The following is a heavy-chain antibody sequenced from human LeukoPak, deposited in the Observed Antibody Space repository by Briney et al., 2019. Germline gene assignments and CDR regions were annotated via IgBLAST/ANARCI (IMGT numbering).Heavy chain of an antibody. V-gene: IGHV1-18*01. D-gene: IGHD2-2*01. CDR2: ISVHNGNT. CDR3: ARASRFCSGSTCHDY. Sequence: ASVKVSCKASGYTFSNYGIAWVRQAPGQGLEWMGWISVHNGNTNYAQMLQGRVTMTTDTSTSIAYMELRSLRYDDTAVYYCARASRFCSGSTCHDYWGQGTLVTVSS. CDR1: GYTFSNYG. J-gene: IGHJ4*02.